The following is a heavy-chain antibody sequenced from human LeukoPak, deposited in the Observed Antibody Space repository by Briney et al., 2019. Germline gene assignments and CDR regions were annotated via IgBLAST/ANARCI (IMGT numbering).Heavy chain of an antibody. D-gene: IGHD6-19*01. CDR1: GGSFSGYY. J-gene: IGHJ5*02. Sequence: PSETLSLTCAVYGGSFSGYYWSWIRQPPGKGLEWIGEINHSGSTNYNPSLKSRVTISVDTSKNQFSLKLSSVTAADTAVYYCARGSRYSSGPNWFDPWGQGTLVTVSS. V-gene: IGHV4-34*01. CDR3: ARGSRYSSGPNWFDP. CDR2: INHSGST.